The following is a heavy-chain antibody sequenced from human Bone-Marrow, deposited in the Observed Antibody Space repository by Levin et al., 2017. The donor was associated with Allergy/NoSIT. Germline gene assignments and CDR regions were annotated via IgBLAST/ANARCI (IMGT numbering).Heavy chain of an antibody. Sequence: GSLRLSCTVSGGSISSSNHYWGWIRQPPGKGLEWVGNIYYSGSAFYNPSLKSRVTISVDTSKNQFSLKLSSMTAADTAVYSCARGSDYGDYTYYFDYWGQGTLVTVSS. CDR1: GGSISSSNHY. V-gene: IGHV4-39*07. CDR3: ARGSDYGDYTYYFDY. J-gene: IGHJ4*02. D-gene: IGHD4-17*01. CDR2: IYYSGSA.